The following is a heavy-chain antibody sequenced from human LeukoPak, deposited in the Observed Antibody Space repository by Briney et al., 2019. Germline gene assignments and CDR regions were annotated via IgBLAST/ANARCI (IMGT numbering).Heavy chain of an antibody. V-gene: IGHV4-4*07. D-gene: IGHD6-13*01. Sequence: SETLSLTCTVSGDSISSYYWSWIRQPAGKGLEWIGRIYTSGSTNYNPSLKSRVTMSVDASKNQFSLKLSSVTAADTAVYYCAREGIAAAGINYWGQGTLVTVSS. CDR1: GDSISSYY. CDR2: IYTSGST. CDR3: AREGIAAAGINY. J-gene: IGHJ4*02.